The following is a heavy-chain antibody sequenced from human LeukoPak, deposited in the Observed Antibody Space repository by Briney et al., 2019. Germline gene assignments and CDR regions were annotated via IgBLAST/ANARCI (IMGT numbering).Heavy chain of an antibody. Sequence: ASVKVSCKASGYTFTSYDINWVRQATGQGLEWMGWMNPNSGNTGYAQKFQGRVTMTRNTSISTAYMELSSLRSEDTAVYYCARGSVIDYYYYYGMDVWGQGTTVTVSS. J-gene: IGHJ6*02. D-gene: IGHD3-16*02. CDR3: ARGSVIDYYYYYGMDV. CDR1: GYTFTSYD. CDR2: MNPNSGNT. V-gene: IGHV1-8*01.